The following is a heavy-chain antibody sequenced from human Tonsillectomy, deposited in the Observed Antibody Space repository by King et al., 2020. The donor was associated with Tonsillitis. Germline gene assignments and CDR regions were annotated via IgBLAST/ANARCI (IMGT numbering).Heavy chain of an antibody. CDR2: ISYDGSNK. J-gene: IGHJ4*02. Sequence: VQLVESGGGVVQPGRSLRLSCAASGFTFSSYAMHWVRQAPGKGLEWVAVISYDGSNKYYADSVKGRFTISRDNSKNTLYLQMNSLRAEDTAVYYCARDKDFYDSSGDSYAYYVDYWEQGTLISVSS. D-gene: IGHD3-22*01. V-gene: IGHV3-30-3*01. CDR1: GFTFSSYA. CDR3: ARDKDFYDSSGDSYAYYVDY.